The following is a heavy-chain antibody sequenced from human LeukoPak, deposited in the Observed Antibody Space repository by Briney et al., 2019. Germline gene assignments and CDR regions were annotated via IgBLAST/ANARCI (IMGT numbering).Heavy chain of an antibody. V-gene: IGHV3-23*01. Sequence: AGSLTLFCAPSGFPFNRYDISLVLQASGQCLAWFSAISDSCGSTYYADSVKGRFTISRDNSKNTLYLQMNSLRAEDTAVYYCAKIAAVPLYYYGMDVRGQGTTVTASS. D-gene: IGHD6-13*01. CDR1: GFPFNRYD. CDR2: ISDSCGST. J-gene: IGHJ6*02. CDR3: AKIAAVPLYYYGMDV.